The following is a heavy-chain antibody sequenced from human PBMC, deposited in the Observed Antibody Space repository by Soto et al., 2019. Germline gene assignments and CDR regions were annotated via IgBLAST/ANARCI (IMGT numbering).Heavy chain of an antibody. V-gene: IGHV4-39*01. J-gene: IGHJ4*02. CDR1: GGSISSSSYY. Sequence: TSETLSLTCTVSGGSISSSSYYWGWIRQPPGKGLEWIGSIYYSGSTYYNPSLKSRVTISVDTSKNQFSLKLISVTAADTAVYYCARRGSGSYSDYWGQGTLVTVS. CDR3: ARRGSGSYSDY. CDR2: IYYSGST. D-gene: IGHD3-10*01.